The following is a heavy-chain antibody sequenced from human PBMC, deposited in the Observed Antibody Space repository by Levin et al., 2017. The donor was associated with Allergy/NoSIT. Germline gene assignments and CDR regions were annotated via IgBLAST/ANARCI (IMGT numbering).Heavy chain of an antibody. V-gene: IGHV1-2*02. CDR2: ISPNSGDT. Sequence: GESLKISCKASGYTFTGYYIHWVRQAPGQGFEWMAWISPNSGDTNYAQKFQGRVTLTSDTSINTAYMEVTRLRPDDTAKYYCARVPVAVAGTNTNNDYWGQGTLVTVSS. J-gene: IGHJ4*02. D-gene: IGHD4-17*01. CDR3: ARVPVAVAGTNTNNDY. CDR1: GYTFTGYY.